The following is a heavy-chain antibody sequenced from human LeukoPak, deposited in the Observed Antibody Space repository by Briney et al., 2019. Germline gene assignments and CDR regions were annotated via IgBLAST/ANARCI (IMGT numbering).Heavy chain of an antibody. CDR3: ARVKEASAFDI. J-gene: IGHJ3*02. CDR2: ISSNSGAI. CDR1: GFRFDDYA. Sequence: GGSLRLSCAASGFRFDDYAMHWVRQAPGKGLEWVSSISSNSGAIDYADSVKGRFTISRDNAKNSLYLQMNSLRAEDAAVYYCARVKEASAFDIWGQGTMVTVSS. D-gene: IGHD5-12*01. V-gene: IGHV3-9*01.